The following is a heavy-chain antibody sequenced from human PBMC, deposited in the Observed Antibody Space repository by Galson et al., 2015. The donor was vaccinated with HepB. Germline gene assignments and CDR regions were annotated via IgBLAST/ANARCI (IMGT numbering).Heavy chain of an antibody. CDR3: ARSPYSGSYYDY. J-gene: IGHJ4*02. CDR2: IYYSGST. D-gene: IGHD1-26*01. Sequence: TLSLTCTVSGGSISSGGYYWSWIRQHPGKGLEWIGYIYYSGSTYYNPSLKSRVTISVDTSKNQFSLKLSSVTAADTAVYYCARSPYSGSYYDYWGQGTLVTVSS. CDR1: GGSISSGGYY. V-gene: IGHV4-31*03.